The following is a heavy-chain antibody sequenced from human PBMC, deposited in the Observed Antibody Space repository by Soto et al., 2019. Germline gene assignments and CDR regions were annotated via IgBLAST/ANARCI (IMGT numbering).Heavy chain of an antibody. V-gene: IGHV4-31*03. D-gene: IGHD6-13*01. CDR2: IYYSGST. CDR3: ARSFGVAAAGPFDY. J-gene: IGHJ4*02. CDR1: GGSISSGGYY. Sequence: QVQLQESGPGLVKPSQTLSLTCTVSGGSISSGGYYWSWIRQHPGKGLEWIGYIYYSGSTYYNPSRKSRVTISVDTSKNQFALKLSSVPAADTAVYYWARSFGVAAAGPFDYWGQGTLVTVSS.